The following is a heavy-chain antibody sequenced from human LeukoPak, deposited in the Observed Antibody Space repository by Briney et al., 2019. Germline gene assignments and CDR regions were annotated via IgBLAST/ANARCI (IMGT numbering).Heavy chain of an antibody. CDR3: ARSNCNSCYLGVWYYFDY. CDR1: GLTLRSNY. D-gene: IGHD1/OR15-1a*01. J-gene: IGHJ4*02. V-gene: IGHV3-66*01. Sequence: PGGSLRLSCAASGLTLRSNYMSGVPQAPGKGLEWVSVIYSGGSTYYTDSVKGRFTISRDNSKNTLFLQMSGLRAYDTAMYYCARSNCNSCYLGVWYYFDYWGQGTLVTVSS. CDR2: IYSGGST.